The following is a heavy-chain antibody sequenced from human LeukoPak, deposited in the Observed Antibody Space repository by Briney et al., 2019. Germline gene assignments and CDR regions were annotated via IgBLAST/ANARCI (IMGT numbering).Heavy chain of an antibody. CDR2: IYTSGST. CDR1: GGSISSGSYY. J-gene: IGHJ4*02. D-gene: IGHD6-13*01. Sequence: SQTLSLTCTVSGGSISSGSYYWSWIRQPAGKGLEWIGRIYTSGSTNYNPSLKSRVTISVDTSKNQFSLKLSSVTAADTAVYYCARRPGYSSSFFDYWGQGTLVTVSS. CDR3: ARRPGYSSSFFDY. V-gene: IGHV4-61*02.